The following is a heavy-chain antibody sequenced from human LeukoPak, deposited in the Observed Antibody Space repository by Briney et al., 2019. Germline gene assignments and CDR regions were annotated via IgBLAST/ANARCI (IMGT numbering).Heavy chain of an antibody. CDR3: ARRVYGDNQNPYFDY. CDR1: GGSISSSSYY. Sequence: PSETLSLTCTVSGGSISSSSYYWGWIRQPPGKGLEWIGSIYYSGSTYYNPSLKSRVTISVDTSKNQSSLKLSSVTAADTAVYYCARRVYGDNQNPYFDYWGQGTLVTVSS. J-gene: IGHJ4*02. V-gene: IGHV4-39*01. CDR2: IYYSGST. D-gene: IGHD5/OR15-5a*01.